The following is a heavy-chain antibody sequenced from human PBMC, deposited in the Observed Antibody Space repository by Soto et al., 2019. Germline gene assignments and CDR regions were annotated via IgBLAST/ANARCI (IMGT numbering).Heavy chain of an antibody. J-gene: IGHJ5*02. CDR3: ARGGIGYCSGGSCPPNWFDP. Sequence: QVQLVQSGGEVKKPGASVKVTCKASGYTFTSYGITWVRQAPGQGLEWMGWISPYNGNTNYAQKLQGRVTMTTDTSTSTAYMELRSLGSDDTAMYYCARGGIGYCSGGSCPPNWFDPWGQGTLVTVSS. V-gene: IGHV1-18*01. CDR1: GYTFTSYG. D-gene: IGHD2-15*01. CDR2: ISPYNGNT.